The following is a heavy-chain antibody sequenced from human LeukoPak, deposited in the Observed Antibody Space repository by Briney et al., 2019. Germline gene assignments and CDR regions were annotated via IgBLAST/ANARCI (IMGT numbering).Heavy chain of an antibody. D-gene: IGHD6-25*01. CDR3: ARGPEGIAAPTWSAP. CDR2: IYHSVSA. Sequence: PSETLSLTCTVHRGSISCGGYYWSWFRKPPGKGQERIGYIYHSVSANYKSSIKSRVTISPDTSKNQVSMKMRALTAADTAVYYCARGPEGIAAPTWSAPWGQGMLVTVYS. V-gene: IGHV4-61*08. CDR1: RGSISCGGYY. J-gene: IGHJ5*02.